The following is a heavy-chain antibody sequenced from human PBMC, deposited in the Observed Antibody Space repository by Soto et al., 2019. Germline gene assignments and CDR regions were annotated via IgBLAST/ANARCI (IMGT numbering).Heavy chain of an antibody. Sequence: GGSLRLSCAASGFTVSSNYMSWVRQAPGKGLEWVSVIYSGGSTYYADSVKGRFTISRDNSKNTLYLQMNSLRAEDTAVYYCARDYHVDTAMVTGPNWLDPWGQGTLVTVSS. D-gene: IGHD5-18*01. CDR3: ARDYHVDTAMVTGPNWLDP. J-gene: IGHJ5*02. V-gene: IGHV3-66*02. CDR2: IYSGGST. CDR1: GFTVSSNY.